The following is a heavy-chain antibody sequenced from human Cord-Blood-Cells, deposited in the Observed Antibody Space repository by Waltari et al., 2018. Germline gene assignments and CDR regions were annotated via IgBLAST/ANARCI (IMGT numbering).Heavy chain of an antibody. V-gene: IGHV1-24*01. CDR1: GYTLPDLS. CDR3: ATGAYDSSDPVN. J-gene: IGHJ4*02. CDR2: FDPEDGET. D-gene: IGHD3-22*01. Sequence: QVQLVQPGAEVKKPGAPVKVSCKVSGYTLPDLSMHWVRQAPGKGLEWMGGFDPEDGETIYAQKFQGRVTMTEDTSTDTAYMELSSLRSEDTAVYYCATGAYDSSDPVNWGQGTLVTVSS.